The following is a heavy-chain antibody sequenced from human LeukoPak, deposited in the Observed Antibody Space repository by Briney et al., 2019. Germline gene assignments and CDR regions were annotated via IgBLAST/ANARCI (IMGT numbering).Heavy chain of an antibody. CDR1: GGTFSSYA. Sequence: ASVKVSCKASGGTFSSYAISWVRQAPGQGLEWMGGIIPIFGTANYAQKFQGRVTITADESTSTAYMELSSLRSEDTAVYYCASDPTVTSPVVYWGQGTLVTVSS. CDR3: ASDPTVTSPVVY. CDR2: IIPIFGTA. D-gene: IGHD4-17*01. V-gene: IGHV1-69*01. J-gene: IGHJ4*02.